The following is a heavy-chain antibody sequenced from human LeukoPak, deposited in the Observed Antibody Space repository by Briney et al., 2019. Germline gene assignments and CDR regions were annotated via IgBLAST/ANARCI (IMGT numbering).Heavy chain of an antibody. J-gene: IGHJ3*02. CDR1: GFTLRTYW. CDR2: IKPDGSAQ. D-gene: IGHD1-14*01. Sequence: GGSLTLSCTASGFTLRTYWMGWVRQAPGKGLDWVANIKPDGSAQYYVDSVRGRFTVSRDNAKNSLYLQTSSLSAEDTAVYYCARENNAAFDIWGLGTMVTVSS. CDR3: ARENNAAFDI. V-gene: IGHV3-7*04.